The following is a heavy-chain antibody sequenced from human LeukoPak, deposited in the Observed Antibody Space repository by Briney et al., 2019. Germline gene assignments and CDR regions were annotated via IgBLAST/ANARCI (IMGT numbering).Heavy chain of an antibody. CDR3: ARDRGDYERYPAPGDY. CDR2: IIPIFGTA. D-gene: IGHD4-17*01. CDR1: GGTFSSYA. V-gene: IGHV1-69*13. J-gene: IGHJ4*02. Sequence: GASVKVSCKASGGTFSSYAISWVRQAPGQGLEWMGGIIPIFGTANYAQKFQGRVTITADESTSTAYMELSSLRSEDTAVYYCARDRGDYERYPAPGDYWGQGTLVTVSS.